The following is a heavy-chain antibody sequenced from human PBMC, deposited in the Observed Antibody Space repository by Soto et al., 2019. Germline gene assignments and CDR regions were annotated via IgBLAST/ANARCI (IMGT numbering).Heavy chain of an antibody. V-gene: IGHV3-30-3*01. CDR3: ARVTPGNNLYYFSGLDF. CDR1: GFTFDTYG. Sequence: PGGSLRLSCVASGFTFDTYGIHWVRQAPGKGLQWVALISYEGSNTYYADSVRGRFTISRDNSKNTLYLQMNTLRPEDTGLYYCARVTPGNNLYYFSGLDFWGQGTSGTVS. CDR2: ISYEGSNT. J-gene: IGHJ6*02. D-gene: IGHD1-1*01.